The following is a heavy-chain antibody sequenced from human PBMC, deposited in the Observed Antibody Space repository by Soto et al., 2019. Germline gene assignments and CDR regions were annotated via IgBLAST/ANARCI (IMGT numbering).Heavy chain of an antibody. Sequence: QVQLVQSGAEVKKPGSSVKVSCKASGGTFSSYAISWVRQAPGQGLEWMGGIIPIFGTANYAQKFQGRVTIRQDESTRLAYVEMSRMRSEDTAVYYCARCRVQPWEIVLVPAGTEYYYYGMDVWGHGTTVTVSS. CDR3: ARCRVQPWEIVLVPAGTEYYYYGMDV. V-gene: IGHV1-69*05. D-gene: IGHD2-2*01. J-gene: IGHJ6*02. CDR1: GGTFSSYA. CDR2: IIPIFGTA.